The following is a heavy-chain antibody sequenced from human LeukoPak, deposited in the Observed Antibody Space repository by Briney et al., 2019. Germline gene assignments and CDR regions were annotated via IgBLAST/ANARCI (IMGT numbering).Heavy chain of an antibody. J-gene: IGHJ3*02. CDR2: ISSSSSYI. CDR1: GFTFSSYS. D-gene: IGHD4-17*01. Sequence: PGGSLRLSCAASGFTFSSYSMNWVRQAPGKGLEWVSSISSSSSYIYYADSVKGRFTISRDNAKNSLYLQMNSLRAEDTAVYYCARAVYGFDAFDIWGRGTMVTVSS. V-gene: IGHV3-21*01. CDR3: ARAVYGFDAFDI.